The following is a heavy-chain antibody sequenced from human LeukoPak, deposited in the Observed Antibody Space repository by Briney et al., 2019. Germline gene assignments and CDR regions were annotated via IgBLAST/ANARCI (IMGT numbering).Heavy chain of an antibody. CDR2: IYYSGST. Sequence: SQTLSLTCTVSGGSISSGGYYWSWIRQHPGKGLEWIGYIYYSGSTNYNPSLKSRVTISVDTSKNQFSLELSSVTAADTAVYYCARETLYYYDSSGYYLDAFDIWGQGTMVTVSS. D-gene: IGHD3-22*01. CDR3: ARETLYYYDSSGYYLDAFDI. V-gene: IGHV4-61*08. J-gene: IGHJ3*02. CDR1: GGSISSGGYY.